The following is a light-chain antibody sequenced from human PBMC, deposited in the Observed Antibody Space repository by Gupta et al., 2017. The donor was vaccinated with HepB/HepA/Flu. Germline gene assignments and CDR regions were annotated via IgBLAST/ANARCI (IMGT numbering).Light chain of an antibody. CDR2: WAS. CDR1: QSLFYSTYNRTY. CDR3: QQYYSTPYT. Sequence: DIVIIQSPDSLALSLGEMATLSCKSSQSLFYSTYNRTYLAWYQQRPGKAPKLLIYWASTRESGVPERFSGSGSGTDFTLTISSLQAEDVAVYYCQQYYSTPYTFGQGTKLEIK. J-gene: IGKJ2*01. V-gene: IGKV4-1*01.